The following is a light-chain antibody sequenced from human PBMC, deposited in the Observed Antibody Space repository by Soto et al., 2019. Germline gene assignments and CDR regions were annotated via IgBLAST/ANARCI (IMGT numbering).Light chain of an antibody. CDR2: QVT. CDR3: RSYTDSNNYV. V-gene: IGLV2-14*01. CDR1: ISDLAIYNY. Sequence: QSALTQPASVSGSPGQSITISCTGTISDLAIYNYVSWYQQQPGKAPKLMIYQVTNRPSGVSNRYSGSRSGNTASLTISGLQAEDEAYYYCRSYTDSNNYVFRTGNKLTVL. J-gene: IGLJ1*01.